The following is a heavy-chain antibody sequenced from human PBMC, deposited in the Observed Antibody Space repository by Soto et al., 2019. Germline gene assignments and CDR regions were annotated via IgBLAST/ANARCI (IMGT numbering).Heavy chain of an antibody. J-gene: IGHJ6*02. CDR2: VIPIFGTA. Sequence: SPVKVACTASVGRFSSYPICWVLQDPGQGLEWMGGVIPIFGTANYAQKFQGRVTITADESTSTAYMELSSLRSEDTAVYYCARDGDYYDISGYYYAYTYYYYYGMDVWGQGTTVTVSS. V-gene: IGHV1-69*13. D-gene: IGHD3-22*01. CDR1: VGRFSSYP. CDR3: ARDGDYYDISGYYYAYTYYYYYGMDV.